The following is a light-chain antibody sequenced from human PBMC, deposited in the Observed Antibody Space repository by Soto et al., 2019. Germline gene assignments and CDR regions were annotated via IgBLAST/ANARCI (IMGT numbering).Light chain of an antibody. CDR2: KAS. Sequence: DIQMTQSPPTLSASAGDRFTITCRASESISSWLAWYQQKPGKAPKLLMYKASSLESGVPSRFSGSGSGTEFTLTISSLQPDDFATYYCQQYNSYSWTFGQGTKVDI. J-gene: IGKJ1*01. CDR1: ESISSW. V-gene: IGKV1-5*03. CDR3: QQYNSYSWT.